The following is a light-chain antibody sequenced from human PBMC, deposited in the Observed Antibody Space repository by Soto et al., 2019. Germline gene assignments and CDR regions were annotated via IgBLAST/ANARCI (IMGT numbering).Light chain of an antibody. J-gene: IGKJ4*01. CDR2: GAS. V-gene: IGKV3-20*01. CDR1: QSVSNNY. CDR3: QQYGSSPPLT. Sequence: EIVLMQSTGTLSLSPGERATLSCRASQSVSNNYVAWYQQKPGQAPMLLIAGASSRASGIPDRFSGSGSGKDFTITISRLEPEDFAVYYYQQYGSSPPLTFGGGTKLEIK.